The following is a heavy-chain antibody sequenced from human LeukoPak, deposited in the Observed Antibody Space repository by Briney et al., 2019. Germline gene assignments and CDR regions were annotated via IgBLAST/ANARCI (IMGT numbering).Heavy chain of an antibody. CDR3: ASAVYYNGRGYRGPGFPDY. V-gene: IGHV3-11*04. J-gene: IGHJ4*02. Sequence: PGGSLSLTSEAPAFTVTPNHMSRLGQAPGKGLEWVSYICGRGTTKYYADSVKGRFTISRDNAENSLYLQMNDLRAEDTALYYCASAVYYNGRGYRGPGFPDYWGQGTLVTVSS. CDR1: AFTVTPNH. D-gene: IGHD3-10*02. CDR2: ICGRGTTK.